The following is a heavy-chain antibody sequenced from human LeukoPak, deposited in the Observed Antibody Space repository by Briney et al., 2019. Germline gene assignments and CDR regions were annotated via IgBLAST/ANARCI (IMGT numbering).Heavy chain of an antibody. J-gene: IGHJ3*02. CDR3: ASRRWLRKSRMDAFDI. CDR1: GFTFSDYW. Sequence: GGSLRLSCVASGFTFSDYWMTWVRQAPGKGLEWVANIKKDGSDKYYVDSVKGRFTVSRDNAKNSLYLQMNSLRAEDTAVYYCASRRWLRKSRMDAFDIWGQGTMVTVSS. D-gene: IGHD5-24*01. V-gene: IGHV3-7*03. CDR2: IKKDGSDK.